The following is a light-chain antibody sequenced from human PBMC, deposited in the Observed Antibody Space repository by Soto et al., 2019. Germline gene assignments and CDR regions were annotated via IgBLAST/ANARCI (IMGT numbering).Light chain of an antibody. J-gene: IGKJ4*01. V-gene: IGKV4-1*01. CDR2: WAS. Sequence: DIVITQSPDSRAVSLVESATINCESIHIVLYSSNNKNYLAWYQQKPGQPPKLLIYWASTRESGVPDRFSGSGSGTDFTLTISSLQAEDVAVYYCQQYYSTPPTFGGGTKVDIK. CDR1: HIVLYSSNNKNY. CDR3: QQYYSTPPT.